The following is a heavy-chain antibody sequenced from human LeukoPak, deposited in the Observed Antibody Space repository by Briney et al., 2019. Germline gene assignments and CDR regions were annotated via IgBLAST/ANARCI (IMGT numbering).Heavy chain of an antibody. D-gene: IGHD4-17*01. J-gene: IGHJ4*02. Sequence: ASVKVSCKASGYTFTGYYMHWVRQAPGRGLEWMGWINPNSGGTNYAQKFQGWVTMTRDTSISTAYMELSRLRSDDTAVYYCARRTTVGDFDYWGQGTLVTVSS. CDR1: GYTFTGYY. CDR2: INPNSGGT. V-gene: IGHV1-2*04. CDR3: ARRTTVGDFDY.